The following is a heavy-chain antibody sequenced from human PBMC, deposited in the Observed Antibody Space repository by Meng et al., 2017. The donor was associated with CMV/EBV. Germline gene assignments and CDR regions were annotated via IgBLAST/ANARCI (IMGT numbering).Heavy chain of an antibody. V-gene: IGHV3-53*05. J-gene: IGHJ6*02. CDR2: IYSGGST. CDR3: ARVWYCSGDSCYEDYYYGMDV. CDR1: GFTVSSNY. D-gene: IGHD2-15*01. Sequence: GESLKISCAASGFTVSSNYMSWVRQAPGKGLEWVSVIYSGGSTYYADSVKGRFTISRDNSKNTLYLQMNSLRAEDTAVYYCARVWYCSGDSCYEDYYYGMDVWGQGTTVTVSS.